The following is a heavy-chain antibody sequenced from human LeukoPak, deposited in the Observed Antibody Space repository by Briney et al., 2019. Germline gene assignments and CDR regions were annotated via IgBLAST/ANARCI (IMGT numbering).Heavy chain of an antibody. V-gene: IGHV1-69*13. J-gene: IGHJ4*02. CDR2: IIPIFGTA. CDR1: GYTFTGYY. D-gene: IGHD5-18*01. Sequence: ASVKVSCKASGYTFTGYYMHWVRQAPGQGLEWMGGIIPIFGTANYAQKFQGRVTITADESTSTAYMELSSLRSEDTAVYYCARGWGYSYGYVGYFDYWGQGTLVTVSS. CDR3: ARGWGYSYGYVGYFDY.